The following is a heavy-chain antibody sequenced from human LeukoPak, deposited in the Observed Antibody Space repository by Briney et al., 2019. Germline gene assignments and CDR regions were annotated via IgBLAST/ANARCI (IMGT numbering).Heavy chain of an antibody. D-gene: IGHD5-18*01. J-gene: IGHJ4*02. CDR2: IKQDGSEM. Sequence: GGSLRLSCAASGFTFSNYWMNWVPQAPGKGLEWVANIKQDGSEMYSVDSVKGRFTISRDNAKNSLYLQMNSLRAEDTAVYYCARDFRNSYGPTSYYFDYWGQGTLVTVSS. V-gene: IGHV3-7*04. CDR1: GFTFSNYW. CDR3: ARDFRNSYGPTSYYFDY.